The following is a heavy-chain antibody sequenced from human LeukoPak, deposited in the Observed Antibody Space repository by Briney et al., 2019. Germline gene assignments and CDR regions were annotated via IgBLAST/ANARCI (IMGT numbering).Heavy chain of an antibody. J-gene: IGHJ4*02. CDR1: GGTFSSYA. CDR2: IIPIFGTA. Sequence: SVKVSCKASGGTFSSYAISWVRQAPGQGLEWMGGIIPIFGTANYAQKFQGRVTITTDESTSTAYMELSSLRSEDTAVYYCARGSQDSSGYYYVGFDYWGQGTLLTVSS. V-gene: IGHV1-69*05. D-gene: IGHD3-22*01. CDR3: ARGSQDSSGYYYVGFDY.